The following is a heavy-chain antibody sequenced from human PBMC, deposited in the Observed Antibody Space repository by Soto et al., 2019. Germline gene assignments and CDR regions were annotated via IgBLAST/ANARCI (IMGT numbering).Heavy chain of an antibody. J-gene: IGHJ4*02. CDR1: GGSISSYY. D-gene: IGHD2-15*01. V-gene: IGHV4-59*08. CDR2: IYYSGST. CDR3: AIRCGGTLDY. Sequence: QVQLQESGPGLVKPSETLSLTCTVSGGSISSYYWSWIRQPPGKGLEWIGYIYYSGSTNYNPSLKSRVTISVVTSKNQFSLKLSSVTAADTAVYYCAIRCGGTLDYWGQGTLVTVSS.